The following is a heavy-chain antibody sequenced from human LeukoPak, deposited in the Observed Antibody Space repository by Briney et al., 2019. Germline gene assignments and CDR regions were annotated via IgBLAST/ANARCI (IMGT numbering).Heavy chain of an antibody. D-gene: IGHD2-2*01. CDR2: IGGNGDTT. Sequence: GGSLRLSCAASGFNFRNYPMHWVRQPPWKGLEYVSAIGGNGDTTYYEDSVKGRVTISRDNSKNTLYLQLSSLRVEDTAVYYCVKDEGYCSSVSCSPSYWGQGTLVTVSS. CDR3: VKDEGYCSSVSCSPSY. V-gene: IGHV3-64D*06. J-gene: IGHJ4*02. CDR1: GFNFRNYP.